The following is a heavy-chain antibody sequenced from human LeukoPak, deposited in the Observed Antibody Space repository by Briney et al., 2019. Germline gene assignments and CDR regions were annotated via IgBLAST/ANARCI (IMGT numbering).Heavy chain of an antibody. J-gene: IGHJ6*03. D-gene: IGHD2-2*01. CDR1: GFTFDDYG. CDR2: INWNGGST. Sequence: GGSLRLSCAASGFTFDDYGMSWVRQAPGKGLEWVSGINWNGGSTGYADSVKGRFTISRDNAKNSLYLQMNSLRAEDTALYYYARIPPATTSYYYYYYMDVWGKGTTVTVSS. V-gene: IGHV3-20*04. CDR3: ARIPPATTSYYYYYYMDV.